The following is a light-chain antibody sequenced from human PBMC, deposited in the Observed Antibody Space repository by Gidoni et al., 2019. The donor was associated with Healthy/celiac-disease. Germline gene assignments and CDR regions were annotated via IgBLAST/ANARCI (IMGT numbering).Light chain of an antibody. CDR3: QQSYNNLG. J-gene: IGKJ4*02. CDR1: QSISSY. CDR2: AAS. V-gene: IGKV1-39*01. Sequence: DIQMTQSPSSLSASVGDRVTITCRASQSISSYLNWYQQKPGKAPKLLIYAASSLQSGVPSRFSGSGSGTDFTLIISSLQPEDFATYYCQQSYNNLGFXGXTKVEIK.